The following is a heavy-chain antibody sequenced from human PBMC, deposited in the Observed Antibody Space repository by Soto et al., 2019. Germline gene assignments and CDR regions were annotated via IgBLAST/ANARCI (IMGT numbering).Heavy chain of an antibody. V-gene: IGHV3-49*03. Sequence: SLRLSCTGSGFTLGDYTVSWFRRAPGRGLEWVSFIRSEAYGGATEYAASVKGSFTISRDDSKGIAYLQMNSLKTEDTAVYYCTGNYVDYWGQGTPVTVSS. CDR1: GFTLGDYT. CDR2: IRSEAYGGAT. CDR3: TGNYVDY. J-gene: IGHJ4*02.